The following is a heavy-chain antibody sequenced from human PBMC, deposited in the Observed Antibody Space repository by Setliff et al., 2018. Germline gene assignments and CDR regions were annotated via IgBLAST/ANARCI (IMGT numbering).Heavy chain of an antibody. Sequence: PGGSLRLSCAASGFTFSSYAMTWVRQAPGKGLEWVSYINSGGSLIYYADSVKGRFTISRDNAKSSLYLQMNSLRAEDTAVYYCARDLIRGAPNWFDPWGQGTLVTVSS. CDR3: ARDLIRGAPNWFDP. CDR2: INSGGSLI. D-gene: IGHD3-10*01. J-gene: IGHJ5*02. CDR1: GFTFSSYA. V-gene: IGHV3-48*03.